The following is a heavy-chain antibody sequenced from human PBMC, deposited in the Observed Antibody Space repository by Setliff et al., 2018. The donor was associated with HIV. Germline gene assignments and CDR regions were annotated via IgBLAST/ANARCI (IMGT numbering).Heavy chain of an antibody. Sequence: SETLSLTCTVSGDSISSDFYWGWIRQPPGKGLEWIGSIYHSGDTYYMPSLQSRVTISVDMSKNQFSLNLNSVTAADTAVYYCARGQGCGGGCHYAFEMWGQGTMVTVSS. CDR1: GDSISSDFY. CDR3: ARGQGCGGGCHYAFEM. V-gene: IGHV4-38-2*02. D-gene: IGHD2-21*02. J-gene: IGHJ3*02. CDR2: IYHSGDT.